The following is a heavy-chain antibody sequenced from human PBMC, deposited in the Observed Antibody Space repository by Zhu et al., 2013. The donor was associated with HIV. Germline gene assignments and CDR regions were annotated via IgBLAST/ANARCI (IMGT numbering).Heavy chain of an antibody. V-gene: IGHV1-2*02. Sequence: QVQLVQSGAEVKKPGASVTISCKASGYTFTDYYIHWVRQAPGQGLEWMGWTNPDSGGTNFAQKFQGRVTMTRDTSISASYMELSSLRSDDTAVYYCARDTAATSHNWGXLDPWGQGNPWVTVSS. CDR2: TNPDSGGT. CDR3: ARDTAATSHNWGXLDP. J-gene: IGHJ5*02. CDR1: GYTFTDYY. D-gene: IGHD3-16*01.